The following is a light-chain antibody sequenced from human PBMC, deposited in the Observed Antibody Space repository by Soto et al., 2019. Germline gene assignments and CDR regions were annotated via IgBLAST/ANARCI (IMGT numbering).Light chain of an antibody. V-gene: IGKV1-9*01. CDR3: QQLNGYPSGLA. J-gene: IGKJ4*01. Sequence: DIQVTKSPSFLSASVVDIVTITCRASQGISSYLAWYQQKPGKAPKLLIYAASTLQSGVPSRFSGSGSGTEFTLTISSLQPEDFATYYCQQLNGYPSGLAFGGGTKVAIK. CDR1: QGISSY. CDR2: AAS.